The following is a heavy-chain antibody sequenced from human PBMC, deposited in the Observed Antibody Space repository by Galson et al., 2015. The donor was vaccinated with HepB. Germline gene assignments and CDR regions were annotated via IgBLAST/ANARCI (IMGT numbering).Heavy chain of an antibody. D-gene: IGHD6-19*01. CDR1: GDSVSSNSAT. CDR3: ARGTYSSGWYLEFFDY. Sequence: CAISGDSVSSNSATWNWIRQSPSRGLEWLGRTHFRSKWYTDYAVSVKSRIIISPDTSKNQFFLQVNSVTPEDTAVYFCARGTYSSGWYLEFFDYWGRGTLVTVSS. CDR2: THFRSKWYT. V-gene: IGHV6-1*01. J-gene: IGHJ4*02.